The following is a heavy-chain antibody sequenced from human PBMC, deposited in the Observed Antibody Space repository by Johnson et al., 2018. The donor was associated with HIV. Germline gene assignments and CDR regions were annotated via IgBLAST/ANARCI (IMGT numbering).Heavy chain of an antibody. V-gene: IGHV3-30*03. Sequence: QVQLVESGGGVVQPGKSLRLSCAASGFTFSGYGMHWVRQAPGKGLEWVAVISYAGSNKYYADSVKGRFTISRDNSKNTLYLQMNSLRAEDTAVYYCVFFYASFDIWGQGTLVTVSS. CDR1: GFTFSGYG. CDR2: ISYAGSNK. J-gene: IGHJ3*02. D-gene: IGHD2/OR15-2a*01. CDR3: VFFYASFDI.